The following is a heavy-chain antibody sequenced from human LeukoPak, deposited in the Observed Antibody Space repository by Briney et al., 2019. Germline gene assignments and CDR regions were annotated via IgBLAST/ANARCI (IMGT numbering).Heavy chain of an antibody. CDR1: GFSFSNYA. Sequence: GGSLRLTCAASGFSFSNYAMNWVRQAPGKGLEWVSRLNESGGTTDYADSVRGRVTISRDNSKKTMYLQMNSLRAEDTAVYYCAKAPVTSCRGAYCYPFDYWGQGTLVTVSS. D-gene: IGHD2-21*01. J-gene: IGHJ4*02. V-gene: IGHV3-23*01. CDR2: LNESGGTT. CDR3: AKAPVTSCRGAYCYPFDY.